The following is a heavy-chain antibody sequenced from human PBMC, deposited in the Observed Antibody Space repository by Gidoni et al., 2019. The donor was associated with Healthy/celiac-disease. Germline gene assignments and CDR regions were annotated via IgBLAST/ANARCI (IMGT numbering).Heavy chain of an antibody. CDR2: IGYDGGNI. J-gene: IGHJ4*02. Sequence: QVELLESGGCVVLPGRASGLSFTASAFNLGRHGRRRVRESPGGGLDWVPVIGYDGGNIYYADSVNGGFTISSDDSKNALYLQMTSLRAENTAMYYCASQRGGSSVSEPRIPLFDYWGQGTLVTVSS. CDR3: ASQRGGSSVSEPRIPLFDY. V-gene: IGHV3-33*01. D-gene: IGHD2-15*01. CDR1: AFNLGRHG.